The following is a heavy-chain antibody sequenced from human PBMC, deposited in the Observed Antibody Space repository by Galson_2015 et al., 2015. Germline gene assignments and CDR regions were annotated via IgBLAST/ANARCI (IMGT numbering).Heavy chain of an antibody. D-gene: IGHD2-2*01. CDR1: GFTVNNNY. CDR2: IHSGGST. V-gene: IGHV3-53*01. Sequence: SLRLSCAASGFTVNNNYMNWVRQGPGKGLEWVSVIHSGGSTYYAGPVKGRFTISRDNSKNTLYLQMNSLRAEDTAVYYCARGPGAYDSWGQGTLVTVSS. CDR3: ARGPGAYDS. J-gene: IGHJ5*01.